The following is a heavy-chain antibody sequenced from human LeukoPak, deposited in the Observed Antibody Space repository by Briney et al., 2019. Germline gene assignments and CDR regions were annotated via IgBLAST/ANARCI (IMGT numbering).Heavy chain of an antibody. CDR1: GFTFSSYE. Sequence: PGGSLRLSCAASGFTFSSYEMNWVRQAPGKGLEWVSYICSSGSTIYYADSVKGRFTISRDNAKNSLYLQMNSLRAEDTAVYYCARGGGNYGDYSTSVDYWGQGTLVTVSS. J-gene: IGHJ4*02. D-gene: IGHD4-17*01. CDR2: ICSSGSTI. V-gene: IGHV3-48*03. CDR3: ARGGGNYGDYSTSVDY.